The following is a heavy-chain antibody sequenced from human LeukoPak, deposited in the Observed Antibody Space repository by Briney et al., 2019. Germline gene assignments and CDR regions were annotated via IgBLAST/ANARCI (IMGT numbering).Heavy chain of an antibody. J-gene: IGHJ4*02. CDR1: GFTVSSNY. CDR2: IYSGGST. D-gene: IGHD4-17*01. CDR3: ARARGYGDSYYFDY. V-gene: IGHV3-66*02. Sequence: QPGGSLRLSCAASGFTVSSNYMSWVRQAPGKGLECVSVIYSGGSTYYADSVKGRFTISRDNSKNTLYLQMNSLRAEDTAVYYCARARGYGDSYYFDYWGQRTLVTVSS.